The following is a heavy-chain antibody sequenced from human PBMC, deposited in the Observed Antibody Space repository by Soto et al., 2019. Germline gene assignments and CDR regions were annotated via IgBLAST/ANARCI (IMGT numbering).Heavy chain of an antibody. D-gene: IGHD6-19*01. CDR2: ISGSGGST. CDR1: GFTFSSYA. Sequence: EVQLLESGGGLVQPGGSLRLSCAASGFTFSSYAMSWVRQAPGKGREWGSAISGSGGSTYYADSVKGRFTISRDNSKTTLYLQMNSLRAEDTDVYYCAKDPHYSSGRGLEDYWGQGTLVTVSS. V-gene: IGHV3-23*01. CDR3: AKDPHYSSGRGLEDY. J-gene: IGHJ4*02.